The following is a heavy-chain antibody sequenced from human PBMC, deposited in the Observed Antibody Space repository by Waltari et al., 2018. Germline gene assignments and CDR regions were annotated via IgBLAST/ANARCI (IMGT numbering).Heavy chain of an antibody. CDR3: ATYIGASIGTAAFDV. Sequence: QLQLQESGPGLVQPSETLSLTCSVSGGSLTSTKHYSGWIRPPPGQGLEWVGTISYNGATYNSPSLRGRVTVSRDTSMNQLSLKLGSVTAADTAVYYCATYIGASIGTAAFDVWGQGTMVTVSS. CDR2: ISYNGAT. V-gene: IGHV4-39*01. D-gene: IGHD1-1*01. J-gene: IGHJ3*01. CDR1: GGSLTSTKHY.